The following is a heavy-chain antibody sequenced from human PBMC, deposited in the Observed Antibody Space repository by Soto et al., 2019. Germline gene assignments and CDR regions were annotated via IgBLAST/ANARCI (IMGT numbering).Heavy chain of an antibody. D-gene: IGHD3-22*01. CDR1: GFTFSSYA. J-gene: IGHJ3*02. V-gene: IGHV3-23*01. CDR3: AKMLSSGYYSRTGAFDI. Sequence: GGSLRLSCAASGFTFSSYAMSWVRQAPGKGLEWVSAISGSGGSTYYADSVKGRFTISRDNSKNTLYLQMNSLRAEDTAVYYCAKMLSSGYYSRTGAFDIWGQGTMVTVSS. CDR2: ISGSGGST.